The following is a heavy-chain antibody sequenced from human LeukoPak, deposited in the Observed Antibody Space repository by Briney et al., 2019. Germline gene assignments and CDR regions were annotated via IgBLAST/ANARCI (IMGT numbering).Heavy chain of an antibody. V-gene: IGHV3-9*01. CDR3: AKDDCSGGCCYSFDY. CDR2: ISWNSGSI. J-gene: IGHJ4*02. D-gene: IGHD2-15*01. Sequence: GGSLRLSCAASGFTFDDYAMHWVRQAPGKGLEWVSGISWNSGSIGYADSVKGRFTISRDNAKNSLYLQMNSLRAEDTALYYCAKDDCSGGCCYSFDYWGQGTLVTVSS. CDR1: GFTFDDYA.